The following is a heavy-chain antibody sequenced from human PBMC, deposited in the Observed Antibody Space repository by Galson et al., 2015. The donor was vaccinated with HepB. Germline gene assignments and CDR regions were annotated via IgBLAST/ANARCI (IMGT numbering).Heavy chain of an antibody. J-gene: IGHJ5*02. V-gene: IGHV4-59*08. CDR2: IYYSGST. CDR1: GGSISSYY. CDR3: ARRTFFGWFDP. D-gene: IGHD3-10*01. Sequence: QVQLQESGPGLVKPSETLSLTCTVSGGSISSYYWSWIRQPPGKGLQWIGHIYYSGSTNYTPSLKSRVTISVDTSKNQFSLKLSSVTAADTAVYYCARRTFFGWFDPWGQGTLVTVSS.